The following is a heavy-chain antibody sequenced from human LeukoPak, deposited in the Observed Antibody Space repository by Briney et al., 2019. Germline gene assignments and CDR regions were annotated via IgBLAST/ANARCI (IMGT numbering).Heavy chain of an antibody. D-gene: IGHD3-10*01. CDR2: ISGSGGST. Sequence: GGSLRLSCAASGFTFSSYAMSWVRQAPGKGLDWVSAISGSGGSTYYADSVKGRFTISRDNSKNTLYLQMNSLRAEDTAVYYCAKRVQYGSGSSLFFDYWGQGTLVTVSS. CDR3: AKRVQYGSGSSLFFDY. V-gene: IGHV3-23*01. J-gene: IGHJ4*02. CDR1: GFTFSSYA.